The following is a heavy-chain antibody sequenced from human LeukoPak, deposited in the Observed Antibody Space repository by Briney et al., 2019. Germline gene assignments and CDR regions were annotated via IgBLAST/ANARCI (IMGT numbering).Heavy chain of an antibody. CDR2: ISRSGRDI. V-gene: IGHV3-21*01. D-gene: IGHD5-18*01. J-gene: IGHJ4*02. Sequence: PGGSLRLSCAASGFTFGTYAMNWVRQAPGKGLEWVSSISRSGRDIYYADSVRGRFTISRDNARDSLYLQMNSLRVEDTAVYYCARDADSYGSLWGQGTLVTVSS. CDR1: GFTFGTYA. CDR3: ARDADSYGSL.